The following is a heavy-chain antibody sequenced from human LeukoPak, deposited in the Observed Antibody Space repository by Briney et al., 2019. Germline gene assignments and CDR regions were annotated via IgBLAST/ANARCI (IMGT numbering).Heavy chain of an antibody. CDR2: ISSSGSTI. D-gene: IGHD2-15*01. CDR1: GFTFSDYY. CDR3: ARRGCSGGTCYDY. V-gene: IGHV3-11*01. J-gene: IGHJ4*02. Sequence: GGSLRLSCAASGFTFSDYYMNWIRQAPGKGLEWVSYISSSGSTIYYADSVKGRFTISRDNAKNSLYLQLSSLKASDTAMYYCARRGCSGGTCYDYWGQGTLVTVSS.